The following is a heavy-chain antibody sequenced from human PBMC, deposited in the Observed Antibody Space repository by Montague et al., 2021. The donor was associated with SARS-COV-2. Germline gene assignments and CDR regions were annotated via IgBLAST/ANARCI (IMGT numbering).Heavy chain of an antibody. CDR2: ISRSSRTI. J-gene: IGHJ1*01. D-gene: IGHD4-17*01. CDR3: ADYGDTEPFQH. CDR1: GFTFGSYS. Sequence: SLRPSCAASGFTFGSYSMNWVRQAPGKGLEWVSYISRSSRTIYYADSVKGRITISRDNAKNSLYLQMNSLRAEDTAVYYCADYGDTEPFQHWGQGTLVTVSS. V-gene: IGHV3-48*04.